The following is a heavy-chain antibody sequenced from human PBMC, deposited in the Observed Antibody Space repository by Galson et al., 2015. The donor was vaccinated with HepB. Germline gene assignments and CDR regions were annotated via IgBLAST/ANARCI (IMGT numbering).Heavy chain of an antibody. CDR3: ARDPWGAAAGSYFDY. CDR2: ISSSSSYI. Sequence: SLRLSCAASGFTFSSYSMNWVRQAPGKGLEWVSSISSSSSYIYYADSVKGRFTISRDNAKNSLYLQMNSLRAEDTAVYYCARDPWGAAAGSYFDYWGQGTLVTVSS. J-gene: IGHJ4*02. V-gene: IGHV3-21*01. CDR1: GFTFSSYS. D-gene: IGHD6-13*01.